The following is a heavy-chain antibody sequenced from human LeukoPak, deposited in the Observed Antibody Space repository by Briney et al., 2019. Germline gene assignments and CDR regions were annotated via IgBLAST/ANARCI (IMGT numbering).Heavy chain of an antibody. Sequence: GASVKVSCKGSGYTFTRYAMNWLRQAPGQGLEWMGWINPHTGNPTYAQAFTGRFVFSLDTSVSTAYLQISSLNTEDTAVYYCAIDQPVAGVSNFDSWGQGTLVTVSS. CDR3: AIDQPVAGVSNFDS. J-gene: IGHJ4*02. D-gene: IGHD6-19*01. V-gene: IGHV7-4-1*02. CDR2: INPHTGNP. CDR1: GYTFTRYA.